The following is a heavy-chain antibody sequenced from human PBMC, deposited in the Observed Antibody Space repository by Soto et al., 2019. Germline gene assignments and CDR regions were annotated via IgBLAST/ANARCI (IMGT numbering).Heavy chain of an antibody. CDR3: ARATVTRRYGY. D-gene: IGHD4-17*01. CDR1: GGSFSGYY. J-gene: IGHJ4*02. Sequence: QVQLQQWGAGLLKPSETLSLTCAVYGGSFSGYYWSWIRQPPGKGLEWIGEINHSGSTNYNPSLKSRVTISVDTSKNQFSLKLSSVTAADSAVYYCARATVTRRYGYWGQGTLDTVSS. CDR2: INHSGST. V-gene: IGHV4-34*01.